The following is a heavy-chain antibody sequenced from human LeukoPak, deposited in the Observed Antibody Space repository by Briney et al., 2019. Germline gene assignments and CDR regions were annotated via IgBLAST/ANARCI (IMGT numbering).Heavy chain of an antibody. V-gene: IGHV1-2*06. D-gene: IGHD6-19*01. CDR3: AREAVASYFDY. J-gene: IGHJ4*02. Sequence: ASVRVSCKATGYIFTGYCIDWVRQAPGQWLEWMGRINPNSGGTNYAQKFQGRVTMTRDTSISTAYMELSRLRSDDTAVYYCAREAVASYFDYWGQGTLVTVSS. CDR1: GYIFTGYC. CDR2: INPNSGGT.